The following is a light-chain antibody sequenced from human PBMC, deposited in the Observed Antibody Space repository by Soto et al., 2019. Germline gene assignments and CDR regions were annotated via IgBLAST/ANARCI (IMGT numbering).Light chain of an antibody. Sequence: EIVLTQSPATLSLSPGERATLSCRASQSVSSYLAWYQQKPGQAPRLLIHDASNRATGIPARFSGSGSGTDFTLTISSLEPEDFAVYYCQQRSNWPPYTFGQGTRLEIK. V-gene: IGKV3-11*01. CDR1: QSVSSY. CDR3: QQRSNWPPYT. J-gene: IGKJ5*01. CDR2: DAS.